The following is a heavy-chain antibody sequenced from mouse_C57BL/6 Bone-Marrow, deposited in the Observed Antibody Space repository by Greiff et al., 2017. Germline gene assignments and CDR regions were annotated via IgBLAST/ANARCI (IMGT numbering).Heavy chain of an antibody. D-gene: IGHD1-1*01. CDR3: ASIIYYYGSSYYYAMDY. CDR1: GSTFTSYG. J-gene: IGHJ4*01. CDR2: IYPRSGNT. V-gene: IGHV1-81*01. Sequence: QVQLQQSGAELARPGASVKLSCKASGSTFTSYGISWVKQRTGQGLEWIGEIYPRSGNTYYNEKFKGKATLTADKSSSTAYMELRSLTSEDSAVYFCASIIYYYGSSYYYAMDYWGQGTSVTVSS.